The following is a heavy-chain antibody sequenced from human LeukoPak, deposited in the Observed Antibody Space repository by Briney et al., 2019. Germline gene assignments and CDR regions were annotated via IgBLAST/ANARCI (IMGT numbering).Heavy chain of an antibody. CDR2: IKQDGSEK. CDR3: AGEGFGEYYGSGSYYRDYFDY. Sequence: PGGSLRLSCAASGFTFSSYWMSWVRQAPGKGLEWVANIKQDGSEKYYVDSVKGRFTISRDNAKNSLYLQMNSLRGEDTAVFYYAGEGFGEYYGSGSYYRDYFDYWGQGTLVTVSS. CDR1: GFTFSSYW. V-gene: IGHV3-7*01. D-gene: IGHD3-10*01. J-gene: IGHJ4*02.